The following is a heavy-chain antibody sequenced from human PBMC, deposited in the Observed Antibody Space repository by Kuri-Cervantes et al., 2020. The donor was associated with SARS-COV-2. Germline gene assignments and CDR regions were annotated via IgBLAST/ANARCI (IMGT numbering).Heavy chain of an antibody. D-gene: IGHD2-21*02. V-gene: IGHV3-7*01. CDR1: GSTFSSYW. CDR3: ARGYCGGDCYTEDAFDI. CDR2: IKQDGSEK. J-gene: IGHJ3*02. Sequence: GESLKISCAASGSTFSSYWMSWVRQAPGKGLEWVANIKQDGSEKYYVDSVKGRFTISRDNAKNSLYLQMNSLRAEDTAVYYCARGYCGGDCYTEDAFDIWGQGTMVTVSS.